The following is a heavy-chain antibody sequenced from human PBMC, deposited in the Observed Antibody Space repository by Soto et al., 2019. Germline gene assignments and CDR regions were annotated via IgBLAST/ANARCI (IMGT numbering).Heavy chain of an antibody. Sequence: GGSLRLSCAASGFTFDDYAMHWVRQAPGKGLEWVSRISGDGGSTYYADSVKSRVTISRDNSKNSLYLQMNSLRTEDTALYYCAKGKAAAGPFDNWGQGTMVTVSS. J-gene: IGHJ4*02. CDR1: GFTFDDYA. D-gene: IGHD6-13*01. CDR3: AKGKAAAGPFDN. CDR2: ISGDGGST. V-gene: IGHV3-43*02.